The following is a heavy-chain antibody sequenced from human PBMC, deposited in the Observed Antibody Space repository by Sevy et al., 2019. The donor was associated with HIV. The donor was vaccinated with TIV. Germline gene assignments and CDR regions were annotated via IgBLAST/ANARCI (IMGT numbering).Heavy chain of an antibody. CDR3: ARGYYDYVWGSYRRFDAFYI. D-gene: IGHD3-16*02. J-gene: IGHJ3*02. Sequence: GGSLRLSCAASGFTFSSYDMHWVRQATGKGLEWVSAIGTAGDTYYPGSVKGRFTISRENAKNSLYLQMNSLRAGDTAVYYWARGYYDYVWGSYRRFDAFYIWGQGAIVTVSS. CDR1: GFTFSSYD. CDR2: IGTAGDT. V-gene: IGHV3-13*01.